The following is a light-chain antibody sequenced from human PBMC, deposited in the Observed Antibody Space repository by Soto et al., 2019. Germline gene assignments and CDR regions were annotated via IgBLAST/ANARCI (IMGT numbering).Light chain of an antibody. CDR1: QAIRDD. CDR2: SAS. V-gene: IGKV1-6*01. Sequence: AIPMTQSPSSLSASVGDXVTITCRASQAIRDDLGWYQQRPGKAPKLLIYSASTLETGVPSRFSGSGSGTDFTLTISSLQPEDVATYYCLHYYNYPQMLGQGTKVDIK. CDR3: LHYYNYPQM. J-gene: IGKJ1*01.